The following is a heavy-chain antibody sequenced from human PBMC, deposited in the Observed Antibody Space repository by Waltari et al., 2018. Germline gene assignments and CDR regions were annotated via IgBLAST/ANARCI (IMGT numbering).Heavy chain of an antibody. Sequence: QLHLQESGPGLVKPSETLSLTCSVSGGSITSNRHYWGWIRQPPGKGLEWTGTISYRGATYNSPSLKSRVTISVDTSKNQFSLKLSSVTAADTAVYYCATYVGASVGTAAFDVWGQGTMVTVSS. J-gene: IGHJ3*01. CDR2: ISYRGAT. D-gene: IGHD6-13*01. V-gene: IGHV4-39*01. CDR1: GGSITSNRHY. CDR3: ATYVGASVGTAAFDV.